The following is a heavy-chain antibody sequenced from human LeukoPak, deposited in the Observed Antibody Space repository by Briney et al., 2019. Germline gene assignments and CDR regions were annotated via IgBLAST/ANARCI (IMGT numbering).Heavy chain of an antibody. Sequence: ASVKVSFKASVYTFTVYYMHWVRQAPGQGVGWMWWTNPNSGGTNYSQKFQGRLTMTRDTSISTAYMELSRLRSDDTAVYYCARGWWGPVGFTFWGQGTLVTVSS. J-gene: IGHJ4*02. D-gene: IGHD2-15*01. CDR3: ARGWWGPVGFTF. CDR1: VYTFTVYY. CDR2: TNPNSGGT. V-gene: IGHV1-2*02.